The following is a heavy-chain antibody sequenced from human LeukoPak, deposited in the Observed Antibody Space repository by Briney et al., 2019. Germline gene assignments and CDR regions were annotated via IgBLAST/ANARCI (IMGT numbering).Heavy chain of an antibody. Sequence: GGSLRLSCAASGFIFSDHYMSWIRQAPGKGLEWISDISNSGYTTHYADSVKGRFTISRDDAKNSLSLQMSSLRADDTAVYYCARQRYTSGWYPLFDYWGQGILVTVSS. CDR1: GFIFSDHY. J-gene: IGHJ4*02. CDR2: ISNSGYTT. V-gene: IGHV3-11*04. D-gene: IGHD6-19*01. CDR3: ARQRYTSGWYPLFDY.